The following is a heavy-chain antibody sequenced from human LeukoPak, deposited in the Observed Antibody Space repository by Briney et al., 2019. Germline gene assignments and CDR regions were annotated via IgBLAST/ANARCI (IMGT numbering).Heavy chain of an antibody. Sequence: EPGGSLRLSCAASRFTFSTYWMSWVRQAPGKGLEWVANIKQDGSEKYYVDSVKGRFTISRDNAKNSLYLQMNSLRAEDTAVYYCARDLLAGGVDYWGQGTLVTVSS. V-gene: IGHV3-7*04. CDR1: RFTFSTYW. CDR2: IKQDGSEK. J-gene: IGHJ4*02. D-gene: IGHD1-26*01. CDR3: ARDLLAGGVDY.